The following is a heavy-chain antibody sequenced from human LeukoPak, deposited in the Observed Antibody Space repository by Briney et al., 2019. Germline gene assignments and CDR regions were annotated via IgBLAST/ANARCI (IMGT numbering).Heavy chain of an antibody. V-gene: IGHV3-21*04. Sequence: GGSLRLSCVASGFTFSTFAMIWVRQPPGKGLEWVSFISSSRSYIYYADSVKGRFTISRDNSKNTLYLQMNSLRAEDTAVYYCAKVGIEQWLTQGQFFDYWGQGTLVTVPS. CDR1: GFTFSTFA. CDR3: AKVGIEQWLTQGQFFDY. D-gene: IGHD6-19*01. CDR2: ISSSRSYI. J-gene: IGHJ4*02.